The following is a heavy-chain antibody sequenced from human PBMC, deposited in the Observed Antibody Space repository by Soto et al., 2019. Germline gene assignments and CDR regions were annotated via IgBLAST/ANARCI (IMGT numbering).Heavy chain of an antibody. Sequence: GGSLRLSCAASRFSFSTYWITWVRPAPGKGLEWVANINQDGSEKYFMDSVKGRFTISRDNAKKSLYLQMTSLRAEDTAVYSCAGGNALDVWGQGTTVTVSS. V-gene: IGHV3-7*01. CDR2: INQDGSEK. CDR3: AGGNALDV. CDR1: RFSFSTYW. J-gene: IGHJ6*02.